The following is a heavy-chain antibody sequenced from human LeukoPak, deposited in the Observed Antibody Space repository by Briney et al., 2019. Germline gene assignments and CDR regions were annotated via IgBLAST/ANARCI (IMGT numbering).Heavy chain of an antibody. D-gene: IGHD2-2*01. CDR3: ATSSAAAIDDAFDI. J-gene: IGHJ3*02. Sequence: SETLSLTCTVSGGSISSYYWSWIRQPPGKGLEWIGCIYYSGSTNYNPSLKSRVTISVDTSKNQFSLKLSSVTAADTAVYYCATSSAAAIDDAFDIWGQGTMVTVSS. CDR1: GGSISSYY. V-gene: IGHV4-59*01. CDR2: IYYSGST.